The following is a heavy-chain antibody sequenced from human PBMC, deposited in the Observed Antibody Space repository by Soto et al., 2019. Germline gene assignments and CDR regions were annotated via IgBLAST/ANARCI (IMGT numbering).Heavy chain of an antibody. D-gene: IGHD3-9*01. V-gene: IGHV3-23*01. CDR1: GFTFSSYA. J-gene: IGHJ6*02. CDR2: ISGSGGST. Sequence: GGSLRLSCAASGFTFSSYAMSWVRQAPGKGLEWVSAISGSGGSTYYADSVKGRFTISRNNSKNTLYLQMNSLRAEDTAVYYCAKSHHDILTGYYKKVGPDYYYGMDVWGQGTTVTVSS. CDR3: AKSHHDILTGYYKKVGPDYYYGMDV.